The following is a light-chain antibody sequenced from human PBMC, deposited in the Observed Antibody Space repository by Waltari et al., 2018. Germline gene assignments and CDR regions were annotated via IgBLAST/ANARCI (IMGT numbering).Light chain of an antibody. CDR1: QSLSYRSNNRNY. J-gene: IGKJ3*01. V-gene: IGKV4-1*01. Sequence: DIVMSQSPDSLAVSLGERATIQCRSSQSLSYRSNNRNYLAWYQQRPGQPPKLLISWASLRESGVPDRFSGSGSGTDFTLTISSLQAEDVAIYYCHQYYTTPFTFGPGTTVDIK. CDR3: HQYYTTPFT. CDR2: WAS.